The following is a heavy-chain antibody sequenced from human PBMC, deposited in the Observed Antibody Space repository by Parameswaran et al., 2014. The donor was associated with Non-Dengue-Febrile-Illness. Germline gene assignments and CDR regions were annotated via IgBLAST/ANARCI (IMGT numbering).Heavy chain of an antibody. CDR3: ARVLLVRYYYYYYGMDV. Sequence: VRQAPGKGLEWVSYISSSGSTIYYADSVKGRFTISRDNAKNSLYLQMNSLRAEDTAVYYCARVLLVRYYYYYYGMDVWGQGTTVTVSS. D-gene: IGHD1-26*01. CDR2: ISSSGSTI. J-gene: IGHJ6*02. V-gene: IGHV3-48*03.